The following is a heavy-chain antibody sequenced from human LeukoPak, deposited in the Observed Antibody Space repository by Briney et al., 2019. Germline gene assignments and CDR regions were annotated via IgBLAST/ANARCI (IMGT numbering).Heavy chain of an antibody. Sequence: ASVKVSCKASGYTFTGYDMHWVRQAPGQGLEWMGWISPNSGGTNYAQKFQGRVTRPRDTSISAAYMELSRLRSDDTAVYYCARDVMVRGVINSDAFDIWGQGTMVTVSS. CDR1: GYTFTGYD. CDR2: ISPNSGGT. J-gene: IGHJ3*02. CDR3: ARDVMVRGVINSDAFDI. V-gene: IGHV1-2*02. D-gene: IGHD3-10*01.